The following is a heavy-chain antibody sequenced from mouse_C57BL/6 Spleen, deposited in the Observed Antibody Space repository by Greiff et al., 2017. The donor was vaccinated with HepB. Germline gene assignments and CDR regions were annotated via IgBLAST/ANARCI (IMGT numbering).Heavy chain of an antibody. CDR2: IDPSDSYT. Sequence: VQLQQPGAELVRPGTSVKLSCKASGYTFTSYWMHWVKQRPGQGLEWIGVIDPSDSYTNYNQKFKGKATLTVDTSSSTAYMQLSSLTSEDSAVYYWARDYYGSSYEYAMDYWGQGTSVTVSS. V-gene: IGHV1-59*01. D-gene: IGHD1-1*01. J-gene: IGHJ4*01. CDR3: ARDYYGSSYEYAMDY. CDR1: GYTFTSYW.